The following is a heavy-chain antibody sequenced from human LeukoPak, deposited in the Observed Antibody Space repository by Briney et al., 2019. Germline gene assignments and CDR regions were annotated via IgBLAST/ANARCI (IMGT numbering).Heavy chain of an antibody. CDR1: GFTFSAYG. Sequence: GSLRLSCAGSGFTFSAYGISWVRQAPGKGLEWIGRVYSSGTTDYNPSLKSRVSMSVDTSSNQFSLRLSSMTAADTALYYCARGYKPASGKDGAFDIWGQGTMVTVSS. D-gene: IGHD6-13*01. CDR2: VYSSGTT. CDR3: ARGYKPASGKDGAFDI. J-gene: IGHJ3*02. V-gene: IGHV4-59*10.